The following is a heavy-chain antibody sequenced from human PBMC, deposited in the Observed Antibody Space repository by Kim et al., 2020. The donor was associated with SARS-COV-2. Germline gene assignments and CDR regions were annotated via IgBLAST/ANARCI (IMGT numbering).Heavy chain of an antibody. CDR2: IIPFYGKT. Sequence: ASVKVSCKASGCTFSSYGISWVRQAPGQGLEWMGGIIPFYGKTNYAQKLQGRVTMTTDTSTSTAYMELRSLRSDDTAVYYCARSGAVPYDFWSGYYGPWDYWGQGPLVTVSS. CDR3: ARSGAVPYDFWSGYYGPWDY. V-gene: IGHV1-18*01. J-gene: IGHJ4*02. CDR1: GCTFSSYG. D-gene: IGHD3-3*01.